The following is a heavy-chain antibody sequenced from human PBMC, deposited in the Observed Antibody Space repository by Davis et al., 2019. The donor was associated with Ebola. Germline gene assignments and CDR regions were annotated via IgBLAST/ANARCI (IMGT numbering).Heavy chain of an antibody. CDR1: GYTFTSYA. V-gene: IGHV1-3*01. CDR2: INAGNGNT. CDR3: AREFSYGGNYGYYGMDV. J-gene: IGHJ6*02. D-gene: IGHD4-23*01. Sequence: ASVKVSCKASGYTFTSYAMHWVRQAPGQRLEWMGWINAGNGNTKYSQKFQGRVTMTRNTSISTAYMELSSLRSEDTAVYYCAREFSYGGNYGYYGMDVWGQGTTVTVSS.